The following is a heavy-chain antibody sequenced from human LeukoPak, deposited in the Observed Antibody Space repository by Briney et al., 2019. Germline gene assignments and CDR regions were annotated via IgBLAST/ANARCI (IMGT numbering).Heavy chain of an antibody. CDR3: ARDRYPPAVAGAFDI. J-gene: IGHJ3*02. CDR2: IYTSGST. V-gene: IGHV4-4*07. CDR1: GGSINSYY. Sequence: PSETLSLTCTVSGGSINSYYWSWIRQPAGKGLEWIGRIYTSGSTNYNPSLKSRVTMSVDTSKNQFSLKLSSVTAADTAVYYCARDRYPPAVAGAFDIWGQGTMVTVSS. D-gene: IGHD2-15*01.